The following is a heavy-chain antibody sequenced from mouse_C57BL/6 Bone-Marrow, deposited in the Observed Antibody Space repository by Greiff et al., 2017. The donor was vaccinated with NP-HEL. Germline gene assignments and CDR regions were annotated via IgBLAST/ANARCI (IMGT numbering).Heavy chain of an antibody. CDR2: INPNNGGT. V-gene: IGHV1-18*01. Sequence: VQLQQSGPELVKPGASVKIPCKASGYTFTDYNMDWVTQSHGKSLEWIGDINPNNGGTIYNQKFKGQATLPVDKSASTAYMELRSLTSEDTAVYYCATVAWFAYWGQGTLVTVSA. CDR1: GYTFTDYN. CDR3: ATVAWFAY. J-gene: IGHJ3*01.